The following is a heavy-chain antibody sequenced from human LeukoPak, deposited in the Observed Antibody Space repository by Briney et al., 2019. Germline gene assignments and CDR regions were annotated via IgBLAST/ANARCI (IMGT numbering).Heavy chain of an antibody. V-gene: IGHV3-23*01. CDR3: AKVVSGYYYDSSGYTDY. Sequence: PGGSLRLSCAASGFTFSSYAMSWVRQAPGKGLEWVSAISGSGGSTYYADSVKGRFTISRDNSKNTLYLQMNSLRAEDTAVYYCAKVVSGYYYDSSGYTDYWGQGTLVTGSS. CDR2: ISGSGGST. D-gene: IGHD3-22*01. CDR1: GFTFSSYA. J-gene: IGHJ4*02.